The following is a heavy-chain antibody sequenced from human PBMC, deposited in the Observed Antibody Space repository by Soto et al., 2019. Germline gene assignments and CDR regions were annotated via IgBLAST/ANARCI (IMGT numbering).Heavy chain of an antibody. D-gene: IGHD3-22*01. V-gene: IGHV3-30-3*01. CDR2: ISYDGSNK. CDR1: GFTFSSYA. J-gene: IGHJ3*02. Sequence: PWGSLRLSCAASGFTFSSYAMHWVRQAPGKGLEWVAVISYDGSNKYYADSVKGRFTISRDNSKNTLYLQMNSLRAEDTAMYYCARDTYYYDSGHDAFDIWGQGTMVTVSS. CDR3: ARDTYYYDSGHDAFDI.